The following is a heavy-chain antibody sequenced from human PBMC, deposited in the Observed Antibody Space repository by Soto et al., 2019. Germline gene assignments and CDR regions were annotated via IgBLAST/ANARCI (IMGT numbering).Heavy chain of an antibody. D-gene: IGHD6-13*01. CDR1: GYSFTSYW. J-gene: IGHJ5*02. V-gene: IGHV5-10-1*01. Sequence: GESLKISCKGSGYSFTSYWISWVRQMPGKGLEWMGRIDPSDSYTNYSPSFQGHVTISADKSISTAYLQWSSLKASDTAMYYCARHIIAAADPNWFDPWGQGTLVT. CDR3: ARHIIAAADPNWFDP. CDR2: IDPSDSYT.